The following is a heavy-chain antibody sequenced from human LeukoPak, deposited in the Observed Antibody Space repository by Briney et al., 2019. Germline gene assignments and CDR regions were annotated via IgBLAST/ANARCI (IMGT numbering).Heavy chain of an antibody. Sequence: PGGSLRLSCAASGFTFSSYSMNWVRQAPGKGLEWVSSISSSSSYIYYADSVKGRFTISRDDAKNSLYLQMNSLRAEDTAVYYCAKESRYYDFWSGYYTENWFDPWGQGTLVTVSS. J-gene: IGHJ5*02. V-gene: IGHV3-21*01. CDR2: ISSSSSYI. CDR1: GFTFSSYS. D-gene: IGHD3-3*01. CDR3: AKESRYYDFWSGYYTENWFDP.